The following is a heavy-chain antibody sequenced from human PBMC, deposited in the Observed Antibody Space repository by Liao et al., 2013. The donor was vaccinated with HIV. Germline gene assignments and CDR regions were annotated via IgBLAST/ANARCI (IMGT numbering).Heavy chain of an antibody. Sequence: QVQLQQWGAGLLKPSETLSLTCAVYGGSFSGYYWNWIRQSPGKGLEWIGEINHRGSTNYNPSLKNRVAISADTSRNQFSLKVNSVTAADTAVYYCARETLASPGAFDIWGRGTMVTVSS. J-gene: IGHJ3*02. CDR2: INHRGST. CDR1: GGSFSGYY. D-gene: IGHD6-6*01. V-gene: IGHV4-34*02. CDR3: ARETLASPGAFDI.